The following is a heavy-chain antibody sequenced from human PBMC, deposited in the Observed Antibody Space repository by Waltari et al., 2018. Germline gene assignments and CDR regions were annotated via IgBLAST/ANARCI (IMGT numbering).Heavy chain of an antibody. CDR1: GFTFSNFW. D-gene: IGHD2-15*01. Sequence: EVQLVESGGGLIQPGGSLRLSCVASGFTFSNFWMPWVRQAPGKGLVWVSRIRSDGSGTTYVDSVRGRFTTSRDNTRNTLYLDMNDLRADDTAVYYCANHRPGGLGMGVWGQGTTVTVSS. CDR3: ANHRPGGLGMGV. CDR2: IRSDGSGT. J-gene: IGHJ6*02. V-gene: IGHV3-74*01.